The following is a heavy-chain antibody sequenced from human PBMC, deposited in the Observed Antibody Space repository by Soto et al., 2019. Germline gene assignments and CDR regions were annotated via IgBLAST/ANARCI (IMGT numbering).Heavy chain of an antibody. CDR1: GGSVSGYY. CDR3: ARMVVTPSLFDY. CDR2: INHSGST. D-gene: IGHD2-21*02. J-gene: IGHJ4*02. V-gene: IGHV4-34*01. Sequence: PSETLSLTCAVYGGSVSGYYWSWIRQPPGKGLEWIGEINHSGSTNYNPSLKSRVTISVDTSKNQFSLKLSSVTAADTAVYYCARMVVTPSLFDYWGQGTLVTVSS.